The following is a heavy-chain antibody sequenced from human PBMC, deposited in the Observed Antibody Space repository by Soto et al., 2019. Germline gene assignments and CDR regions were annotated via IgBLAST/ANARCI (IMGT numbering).Heavy chain of an antibody. CDR2: IHSSDGTT. CDR3: AGGVYXDXXXYSGGLDY. D-gene: IGHD2-8*01. Sequence: EVQLLESGGGLVQPGGCLRLSCAASGLTFNNYAMSWVRQAPGKGLEWVSAIHSSDGTTYYADSVKGRFTVSRGNPXNTXXLIXTXLXXXYXXVXXSAGGVYXDXXXYSGGLDYWGQGTLLTVSS. J-gene: IGHJ4*02. V-gene: IGHV3-23*01. CDR1: GLTFNNYA.